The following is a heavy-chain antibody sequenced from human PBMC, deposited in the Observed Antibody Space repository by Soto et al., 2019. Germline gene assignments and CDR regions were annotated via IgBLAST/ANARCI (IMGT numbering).Heavy chain of an antibody. CDR1: GYTFTSYG. J-gene: IGHJ4*02. CDR3: ASVAAVGMDDY. Sequence: QVQLVQSGAEVKKPGASVKVSCKASGYTFTSYGISWVRQAPGQGLEWMGWISAYNGNTKYAQKLQGRVTMTTDTATSTACMELRSLRSDDTAVYYCASVAAVGMDDYWGQGPLVPVSS. CDR2: ISAYNGNT. D-gene: IGHD1-20*01. V-gene: IGHV1-18*01.